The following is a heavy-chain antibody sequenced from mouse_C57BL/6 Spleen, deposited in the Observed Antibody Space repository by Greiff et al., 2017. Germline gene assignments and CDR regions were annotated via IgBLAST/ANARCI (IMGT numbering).Heavy chain of an antibody. CDR2: INPSNGGT. J-gene: IGHJ4*01. Sequence: QVQLQQPGTELVKPGASVKLSCKASGYTFTSYWMHWVQQRPGQGLEWIGNINPSNGGTNYNEKFKSKATLTVDNSSSTAYMQLSSLTSEDSAIYYCAREEYYGYYAMDYWGQGTSVTVSS. CDR1: GYTFTSYW. D-gene: IGHD1-2*01. V-gene: IGHV1-53*01. CDR3: AREEYYGYYAMDY.